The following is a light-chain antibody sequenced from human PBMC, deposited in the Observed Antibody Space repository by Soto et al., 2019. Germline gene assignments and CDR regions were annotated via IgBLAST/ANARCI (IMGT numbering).Light chain of an antibody. CDR3: QQYNKWPLT. CDR1: QSLNGN. CDR2: DAS. J-gene: IGKJ4*01. Sequence: EIVMTQSPATLSVSPGERATLSCRASQSLNGNLAWYQQKPGQGPRLLIYDASTRATGIPARFSGSGSGTEFTLTISSLQSEDFAVYHCQQYNKWPLTFGGGTKVEIK. V-gene: IGKV3-15*01.